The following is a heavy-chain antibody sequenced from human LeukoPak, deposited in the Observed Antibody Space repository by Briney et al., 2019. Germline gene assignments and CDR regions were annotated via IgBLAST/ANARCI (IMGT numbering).Heavy chain of an antibody. V-gene: IGHV4-39*01. J-gene: IGHJ4*02. Sequence: SGTLSLTCTVSGGSVSSSSYYWAWIRQPPGKGQEWIGSIYYSGSTHYNPSLKSRVTISVETSKNQVTLKLSSVTAADTAVYYCTRGETFEAFDYWGQGTLVTVSS. CDR2: IYYSGST. D-gene: IGHD3-16*01. CDR1: GGSVSSSSYY. CDR3: TRGETFEAFDY.